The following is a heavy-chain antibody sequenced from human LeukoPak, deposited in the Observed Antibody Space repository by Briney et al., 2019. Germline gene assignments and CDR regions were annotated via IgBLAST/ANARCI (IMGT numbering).Heavy chain of an antibody. D-gene: IGHD6-19*01. J-gene: IGHJ5*02. CDR2: IYSGGST. V-gene: IGHV3-53*01. Sequence: GGSLKLSCAASGFTVSSNYMSWVRQAPGKGLEWVSVIYSGGSTYYADSVKGRFTISRDNSKNTLYLQMNSLRAEDTAVYYCARVEQWLDRHWFDPWGQGTLVTVSS. CDR1: GFTVSSNY. CDR3: ARVEQWLDRHWFDP.